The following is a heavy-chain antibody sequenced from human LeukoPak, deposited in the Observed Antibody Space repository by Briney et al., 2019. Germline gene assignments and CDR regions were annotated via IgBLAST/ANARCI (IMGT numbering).Heavy chain of an antibody. D-gene: IGHD3-9*01. Sequence: SQTVSLTCTVSGGSISSGGYYWSWIRQHPGKGLEWIGYIYYSGSTYYNPSLKSRVTISVDTSKNQFSLKLSSVTAADTAVYYCARDPSYYDILTGYYNDYYYGMDVWGQGTTVTVSS. V-gene: IGHV4-31*03. CDR3: ARDPSYYDILTGYYNDYYYGMDV. CDR1: GGSISSGGYY. CDR2: IYYSGST. J-gene: IGHJ6*02.